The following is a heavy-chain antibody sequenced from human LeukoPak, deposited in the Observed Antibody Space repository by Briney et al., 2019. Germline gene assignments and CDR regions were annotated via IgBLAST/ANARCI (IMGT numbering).Heavy chain of an antibody. V-gene: IGHV3-30-3*01. CDR3: KSGGAAPGNFDY. J-gene: IGHJ4*02. D-gene: IGHD6-13*01. CDR2: ISYDGSNK. Sequence: PGGSLRLSCVASGFSFSSYAMHWVRQAPGKGLEWVAVISYDGSNKYYADSVKGRFTISRDNAKNSLYLQMNSLGVEDTAVYYCKSGGAAPGNFDYWGQGALVTVSS. CDR1: GFSFSSYA.